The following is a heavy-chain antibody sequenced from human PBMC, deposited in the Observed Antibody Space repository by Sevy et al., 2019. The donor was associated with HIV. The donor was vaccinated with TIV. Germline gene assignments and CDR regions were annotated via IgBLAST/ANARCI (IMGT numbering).Heavy chain of an antibody. CDR2: ISGSGDFM. D-gene: IGHD3-16*01. CDR3: ARDWAYAFGY. Sequence: GGSLRLSCAASGFTFSSYSMNWVRQAPGKGLEWISYISGSGDFMDYADSVEGRFTISRDNAKDSLYLQINSLRAEDMGIYYCARDWAYAFGYWGQGTLVTVSS. J-gene: IGHJ4*02. CDR1: GFTFSSYS. V-gene: IGHV3-48*01.